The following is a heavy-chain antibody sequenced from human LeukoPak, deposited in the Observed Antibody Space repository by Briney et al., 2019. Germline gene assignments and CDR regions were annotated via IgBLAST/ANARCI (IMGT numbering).Heavy chain of an antibody. J-gene: IGHJ3*02. CDR3: AREEREYCGGDCNDAFDI. Sequence: SVKVSCKASGGTFSSYAISWVRQAPGQGLEWMGGIIPIFGTANYAQKFQGRVTITADESTSTAYMELSSLRSEDTAVYYCAREEREYCGGDCNDAFDIWGQGTMVTVSS. D-gene: IGHD2-21*02. CDR2: IIPIFGTA. CDR1: GGTFSSYA. V-gene: IGHV1-69*13.